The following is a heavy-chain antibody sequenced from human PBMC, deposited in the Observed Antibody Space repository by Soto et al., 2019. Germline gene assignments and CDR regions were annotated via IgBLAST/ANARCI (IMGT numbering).Heavy chain of an antibody. CDR3: ARDMTRAKYYDFWSGYYPFFDY. CDR2: ISAYNGNT. V-gene: IGHV1-18*01. CDR1: GYTFTSYG. J-gene: IGHJ4*01. D-gene: IGHD3-3*01. Sequence: ASVKVSCKASGYTFTSYGISWVRQAPGQGLEWIGWISAYNGNTNYAQKLQGRVTMTTDTSTSTAYMELRSLRSDDTAVYYCARDMTRAKYYDFWSGYYPFFDYWGHGTLVTVSS.